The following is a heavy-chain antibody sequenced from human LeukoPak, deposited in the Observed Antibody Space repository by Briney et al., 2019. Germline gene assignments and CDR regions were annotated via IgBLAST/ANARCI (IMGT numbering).Heavy chain of an antibody. CDR2: IWYDGSNK. CDR3: ARVRYYYYGMDV. Sequence: GGSLRLSCAASGFTFSSYGMHWVRQAPGKGLERVAVIWYDGSNKYYADSVKGRFTISRDNSKNTLYLQMNSLRAEDTAVYYCARVRYYYYGMDVWGQGTTVTVPS. J-gene: IGHJ6*02. V-gene: IGHV3-33*01. CDR1: GFTFSSYG.